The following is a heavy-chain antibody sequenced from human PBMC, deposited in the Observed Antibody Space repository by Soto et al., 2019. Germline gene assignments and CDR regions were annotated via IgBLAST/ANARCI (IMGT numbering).Heavy chain of an antibody. Sequence: PSETLSLTCTVSGGSISSYYWSWIRQPPGKGLEWIGYIYYSGSTNYNPSLKSRVTISVDTSKNQFSLKLSSVTAADTAVYYCVYHSVGLQNSNWFFDYWGQGTLVTVSS. D-gene: IGHD1-20*01. V-gene: IGHV4-59*08. J-gene: IGHJ4*02. CDR1: GGSISSYY. CDR2: IYYSGST. CDR3: VYHSVGLQNSNWFFDY.